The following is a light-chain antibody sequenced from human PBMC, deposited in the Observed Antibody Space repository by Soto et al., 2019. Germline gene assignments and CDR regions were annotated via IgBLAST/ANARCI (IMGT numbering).Light chain of an antibody. J-gene: IGKJ3*01. CDR1: QSVPSNY. CDR3: QQHHGSPFT. V-gene: IGKV3-20*01. Sequence: EIVLTQSPGTLSLSPGERATLSCRASQSVPSNYLAWYQQKPGQAPRLLIHDAASRATGIPDRFSGSGSGTDFTLTISRLEPEDFAVYYCQQHHGSPFTFGPGTKVHIK. CDR2: DAA.